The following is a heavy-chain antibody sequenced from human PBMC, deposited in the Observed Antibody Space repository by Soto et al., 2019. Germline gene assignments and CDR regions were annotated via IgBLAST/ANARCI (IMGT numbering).Heavy chain of an antibody. V-gene: IGHV4-59*01. CDR2: IYYSGST. J-gene: IGHJ6*02. D-gene: IGHD4-17*01. Sequence: QVQLQESGPGLVKPSETLSLTCTVSGGSISSYYWSWIRQPPGKGLEWIGYIYYSGSTNYNPSLKSPVTISVDTSKNQFTPTLRSVTAPDTAVYYCARGTGPYGMDVWGQGTTVTVSS. CDR3: ARGTGPYGMDV. CDR1: GGSISSYY.